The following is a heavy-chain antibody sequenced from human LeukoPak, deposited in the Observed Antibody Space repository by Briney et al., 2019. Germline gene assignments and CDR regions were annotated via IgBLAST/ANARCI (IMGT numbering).Heavy chain of an antibody. CDR2: MSGSGGFT. V-gene: IGHV3-23*01. CDR3: ARVAISGFGELDY. D-gene: IGHD3-10*01. CDR1: GFSISSYA. J-gene: IGHJ4*02. Sequence: GGSLRLSCAASGFSISSYAMSWVRQAPGKGLEWVSAMSGSGGFTYYADSVKGRFTISRDKSKNTLYLQMNSLRAEDTAVYYCARVAISGFGELDYWGQGTLVTISS.